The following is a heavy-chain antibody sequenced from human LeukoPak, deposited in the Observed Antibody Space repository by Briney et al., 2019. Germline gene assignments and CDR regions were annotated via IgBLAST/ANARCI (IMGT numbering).Heavy chain of an antibody. Sequence: SETLSLTCTVSGGSISSYYWSWIRQPPGKGLEWIGYTYYSGSTNYNPSLKSRVTISVDTSKNQFSLKLSSVTAADTAVYYCARLGGNHGSGYYYFDYWGQGTLVTVSS. CDR3: ARLGGNHGSGYYYFDY. D-gene: IGHD3-22*01. CDR1: GGSISSYY. J-gene: IGHJ4*02. CDR2: TYYSGST. V-gene: IGHV4-59*08.